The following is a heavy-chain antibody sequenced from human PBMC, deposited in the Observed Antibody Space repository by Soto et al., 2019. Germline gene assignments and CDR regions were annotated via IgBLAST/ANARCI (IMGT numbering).Heavy chain of an antibody. V-gene: IGHV4-30-2*01. CDR1: GGSISSGGYS. CDR3: ARLQSATSYGMDV. D-gene: IGHD2-2*01. J-gene: IGHJ6*02. Sequence: SETLSLTCAVSGGSISSGGYSWSWIRQPPGKGLEWIGYIYHSGSTYYNPSLKSRVTISVDRSKNQFSLKLSSVTAADTAVYYCARLQSATSYGMDVWGQGTTVTVS. CDR2: IYHSGST.